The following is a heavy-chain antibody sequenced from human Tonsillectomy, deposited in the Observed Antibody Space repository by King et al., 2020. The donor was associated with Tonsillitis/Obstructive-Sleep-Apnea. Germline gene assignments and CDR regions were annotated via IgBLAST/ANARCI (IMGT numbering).Heavy chain of an antibody. D-gene: IGHD3-16*01. Sequence: VQLQESGPGLVKPSQTLSLTCTVSGGSISSGGYYWRWIRQHPGKGLEWIGYIYYSGSTYYNPSLKSRVTISVDTSKNQFSLKLSSVTAADTAVYYCARDTPYDYVWVTPRGLFDPWGQGTLVTVSS. V-gene: IGHV4-31*03. CDR1: GGSISSGGYY. CDR3: ARDTPYDYVWVTPRGLFDP. J-gene: IGHJ5*02. CDR2: IYYSGST.